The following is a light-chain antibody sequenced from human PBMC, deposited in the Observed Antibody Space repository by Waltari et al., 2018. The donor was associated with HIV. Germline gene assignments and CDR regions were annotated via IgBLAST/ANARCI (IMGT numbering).Light chain of an antibody. CDR2: KDS. CDR3: KSADSSGTWV. J-gene: IGLJ3*02. V-gene: IGLV3-25*03. CDR1: ALPKQH. Sequence: SYELTQPPSVSVSPGQTARIPCSGDALPKQHAYWYQQKPGQAPVLVIYKDSERPAGIPERFSGSSSGTTVTLTISGVQAEDEADYYCKSADSSGTWVFGGGTKLTVL.